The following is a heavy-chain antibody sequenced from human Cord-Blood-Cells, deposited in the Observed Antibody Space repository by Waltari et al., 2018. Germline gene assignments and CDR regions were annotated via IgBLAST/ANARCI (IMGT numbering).Heavy chain of an antibody. D-gene: IGHD2-15*01. J-gene: IGHJ2*01. CDR3: ARICVGGNFDL. Sequence: HVQLVQSAAEVKKPGASVKVSCTASGYTFPGDYMHWVRQAPGQGLEWMGWINPNSGGTNYAQKFQGRVTMTRDTSISTAYMELSRLRSDDTAVYYCARICVGGNFDLWGRDTLVTVSS. V-gene: IGHV1-2*02. CDR2: INPNSGGT. CDR1: GYTFPGDY.